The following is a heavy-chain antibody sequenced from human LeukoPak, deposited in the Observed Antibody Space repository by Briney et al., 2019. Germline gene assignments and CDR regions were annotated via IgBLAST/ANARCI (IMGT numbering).Heavy chain of an antibody. V-gene: IGHV4-59*08. D-gene: IGHD1-26*01. CDR2: IYYSGNT. J-gene: IGHJ4*02. CDR3: ASLRERSYYARGFDY. Sequence: PWETLSLTCTVSGGSISSYYWSWIRQPPGKGLEWIGYIYYSGNTNYNPSLKNRVTISVDTPKNQFSLKLSSVTAADTAVYHCASLRERSYYARGFDYWGRGTLVTVSS. CDR1: GGSISSYY.